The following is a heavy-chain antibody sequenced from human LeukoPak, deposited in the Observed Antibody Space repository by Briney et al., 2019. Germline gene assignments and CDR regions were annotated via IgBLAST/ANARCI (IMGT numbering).Heavy chain of an antibody. CDR2: IYYSGST. V-gene: IGHV4-39*01. Sequence: PSETLSLTCTVSGGSISSSSYYWGWIRQPPGKGLEWIGSIYYSGSTYYNPSLKSRVTISVDTSKNQLSLKLSSVTAADTAVYYCARHWSSYNWFDPWGQGTLVTVSS. CDR3: ARHWSSYNWFDP. CDR1: GGSISSSSYY. J-gene: IGHJ5*02.